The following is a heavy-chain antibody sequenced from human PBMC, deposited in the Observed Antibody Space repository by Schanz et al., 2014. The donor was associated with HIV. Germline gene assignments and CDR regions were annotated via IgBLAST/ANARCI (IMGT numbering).Heavy chain of an antibody. CDR1: GFTFSSYA. D-gene: IGHD5-18*01. CDR3: VKAYSSGFSGAGS. J-gene: IGHJ5*02. CDR2: ISGSDGDT. Sequence: EVKLLESGGGLVQPGGSLRLSCAASGFTFSSYAMTWVRQAPGKGLDWVSTISGSDGDTYYADSVKGRFTISRDNSRNALYLHMNSLRADDTAIYYCVKAYSSGFSGAGSWGQGALVTVSS. V-gene: IGHV3-23*01.